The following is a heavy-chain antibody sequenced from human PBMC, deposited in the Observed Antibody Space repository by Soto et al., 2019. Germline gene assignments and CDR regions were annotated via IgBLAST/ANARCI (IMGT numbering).Heavy chain of an antibody. CDR1: GFTFSNFA. V-gene: IGHV3-23*01. Sequence: GGSLRLSCTGSGFTFSNFAMSWVRQAPGKGLEWVSSINYNGVGTYYADSVKGRFTISRGNSKNTLFLLINSLRVEDAAIYYCASSESYHKATYWGQGTVVTVSS. D-gene: IGHD3-10*01. CDR3: ASSESYHKATY. J-gene: IGHJ4*02. CDR2: INYNGVGT.